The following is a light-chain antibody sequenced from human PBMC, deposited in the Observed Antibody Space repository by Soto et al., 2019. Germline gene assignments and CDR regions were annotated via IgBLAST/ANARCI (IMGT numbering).Light chain of an antibody. CDR3: MQALQTWT. CDR1: QRLLHSNGYSY. CDR2: LGS. J-gene: IGKJ1*01. V-gene: IGKV2-28*01. Sequence: DIVMTQSPLSLPVTPGEPVSISCRSSQRLLHSNGYSYLDWYLQKPGQSPQLLIYLGSNRASGVPDRFSGSGSGTDFTLKISRVEAEDVGVYYCMQALQTWTFGQGTKVDIK.